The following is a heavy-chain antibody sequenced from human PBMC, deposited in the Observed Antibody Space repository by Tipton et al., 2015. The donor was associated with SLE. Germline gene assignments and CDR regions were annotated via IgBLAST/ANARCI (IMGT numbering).Heavy chain of an antibody. D-gene: IGHD4-17*01. V-gene: IGHV4-39*07. CDR2: IYYSGST. CDR1: GGSISSSSYY. J-gene: IGHJ4*02. Sequence: TLSLTCTVSGGSISSSSYYWGWIRQPPGKGLEWIGSIYYSGSTYYNPSLKSRVTISVDTSKNQFSLKLSSVTAADTAVYYCARVRNDYGRYYFDYWGQGTRVTVSS. CDR3: ARVRNDYGRYYFDY.